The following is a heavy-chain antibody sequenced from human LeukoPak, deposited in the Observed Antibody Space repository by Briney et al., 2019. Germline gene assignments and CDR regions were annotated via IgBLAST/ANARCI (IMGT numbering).Heavy chain of an antibody. J-gene: IGHJ3*02. CDR3: AKTASLVVDAFDI. D-gene: IGHD6-25*01. CDR1: GFTFSSYA. CDR2: ISGSGGST. Sequence: PGGSLRLSCAASGFTFSSYAMSWVRQAPGKGVEWVSAISGSGGSTYYADSVKGRFTISRDNYKNRVYMKMNRVRAEDTAVYYCAKTASLVVDAFDIWGQGTMVTVSS. V-gene: IGHV3-23*01.